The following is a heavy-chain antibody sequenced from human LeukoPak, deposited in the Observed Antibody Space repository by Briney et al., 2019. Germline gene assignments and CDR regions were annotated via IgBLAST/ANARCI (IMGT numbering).Heavy chain of an antibody. CDR3: ARRAGAYSHPYDY. J-gene: IGHJ4*02. CDR2: INSDGRST. V-gene: IGHV3-74*01. CDR1: GFTFSSYW. D-gene: IGHD4/OR15-4a*01. Sequence: GGSLRLSCAASGFTFSSYWMHWVRQAPGKGLVGVSRINSDGRSTNYADSVKGRFTISRDNSKNTLYLQMNSLRAEDTAVYYCARRAGAYSHPYDYWGQGTLVTVSS.